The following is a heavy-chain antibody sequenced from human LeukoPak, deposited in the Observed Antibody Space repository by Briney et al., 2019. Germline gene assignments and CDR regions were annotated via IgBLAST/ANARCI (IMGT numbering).Heavy chain of an antibody. V-gene: IGHV1-69*13. J-gene: IGHJ5*02. CDR2: IIPIFGTA. CDR1: GFTFTSYD. CDR3: ARVAGNSNYVWGKFHWFDP. Sequence: SVKVSCKASGFTFTSYDINWVRQAPGQGLEWMGGIIPIFGTANYAQKFQGRVTITADESASTAYIELSSLRSEDTAVYYCARVAGNSNYVWGKFHWFDPWGQGTLVTVSS. D-gene: IGHD3-16*01.